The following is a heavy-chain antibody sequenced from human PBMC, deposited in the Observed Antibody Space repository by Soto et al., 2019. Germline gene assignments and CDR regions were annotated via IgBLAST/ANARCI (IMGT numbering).Heavy chain of an antibody. J-gene: IGHJ4*02. CDR3: ARAYGDYAHFDS. Sequence: SEALSLTCTVYGGSFSCRDCYWSWIRQPPGKGLEWIGYFYYSGSTYYNPSLRSRVSISVDTAKNNFSVKLSSVTVADTAVYYCARAYGDYAHFDSWGQGTLVTVSS. D-gene: IGHD4-17*01. CDR1: GGSFSCRDCY. V-gene: IGHV4-30-4*01. CDR2: FYYSGST.